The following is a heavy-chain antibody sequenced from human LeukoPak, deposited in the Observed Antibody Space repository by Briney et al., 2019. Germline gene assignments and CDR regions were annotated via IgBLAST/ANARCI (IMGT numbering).Heavy chain of an antibody. CDR1: GGSICSGDYY. V-gene: IGHV4-30-4*01. CDR2: IYYSGST. CDR3: ARAGVTTVDY. Sequence: SETLSLTCTVSGGSICSGDYYWSWIRQPPGKGLEWIGYIYYSGSTYYDPSLKSRVTISVDTSKNQFSLKLSSVTAADTAVYYCARAGVTTVDYWGQGTLVTVSS. D-gene: IGHD4-17*01. J-gene: IGHJ4*02.